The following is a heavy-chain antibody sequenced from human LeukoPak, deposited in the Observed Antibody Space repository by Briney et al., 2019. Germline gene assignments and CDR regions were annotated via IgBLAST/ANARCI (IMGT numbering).Heavy chain of an antibody. CDR3: ARLPPADAFDI. CDR2: ISNDGSTK. CDR1: GFTFSTYP. V-gene: IGHV3-30*14. J-gene: IGHJ3*02. Sequence: RSLRLSCAASGFTFSTYPMHWIRQAPGKGLEWGAVISNDGSTKYYADSVKGRFTPSRDNSKNTLYLQMNSLRAEATAVYYCARLPPADAFDIWGQGTMVTVSS.